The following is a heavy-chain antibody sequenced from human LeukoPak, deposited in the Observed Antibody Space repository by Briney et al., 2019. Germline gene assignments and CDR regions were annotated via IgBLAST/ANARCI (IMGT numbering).Heavy chain of an antibody. CDR2: INTSGST. J-gene: IGHJ4*02. V-gene: IGHV4-4*07. CDR1: GASITSCY. Sequence: SETLSLTCAVSGASITSCYWSWVRQSAGKGLEWIGRINTSGSTNYNPSLKSRGTISVDTSKNQFSLKLSSVTAADTAVFYCAREGYTSSWYSGYYYFDYWGQGTLVTVSS. D-gene: IGHD6-13*01. CDR3: AREGYTSSWYSGYYYFDY.